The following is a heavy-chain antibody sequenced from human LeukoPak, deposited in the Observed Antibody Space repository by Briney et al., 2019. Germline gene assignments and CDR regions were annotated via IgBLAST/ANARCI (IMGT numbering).Heavy chain of an antibody. Sequence: SETLFLTCAVYGGSFSGYYWSWIRQPPGKGLEWIGEINHSGSTNYNPSLKSRVTISVDTSKNQFSLKLSSVTAADTAVYYCARDGAYKYYGMDVWGQGTTVTVSS. J-gene: IGHJ6*02. CDR3: ARDGAYKYYGMDV. CDR2: INHSGST. D-gene: IGHD1-14*01. CDR1: GGSFSGYY. V-gene: IGHV4-34*01.